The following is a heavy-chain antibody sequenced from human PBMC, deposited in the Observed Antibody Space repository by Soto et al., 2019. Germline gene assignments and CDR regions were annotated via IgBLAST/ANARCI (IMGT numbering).Heavy chain of an antibody. J-gene: IGHJ1*01. CDR2: ISGSGGST. Sequence: HPGGSLRLSCAASGFTFSSYAMSWVRQAPGKGLEWVSAISGSGGSTYYADSVKGRFTISRDNSKSTLYLQMNSLRAEDTAVYYCAKVWGYYDSTVYPPYFQHWGQGTLVTVSS. V-gene: IGHV3-23*01. CDR3: AKVWGYYDSTVYPPYFQH. D-gene: IGHD3-22*01. CDR1: GFTFSSYA.